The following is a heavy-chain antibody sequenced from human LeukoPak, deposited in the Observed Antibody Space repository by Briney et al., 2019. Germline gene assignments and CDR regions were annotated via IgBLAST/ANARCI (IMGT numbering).Heavy chain of an antibody. V-gene: IGHV1-2*02. CDR2: INPNSGGT. Sequence: GASVKVSCKASGYTFTGYYIHWVRQAPGQGLEWLGWINPNSGGTEYAQKYQGRVTMTRDTSISTAYMELSRLRSDDTAVYYCAVASYGSGSYYDPVDYWGQGTLVTVSS. CDR3: AVASYGSGSYYDPVDY. CDR1: GYTFTGYY. J-gene: IGHJ4*02. D-gene: IGHD3-10*01.